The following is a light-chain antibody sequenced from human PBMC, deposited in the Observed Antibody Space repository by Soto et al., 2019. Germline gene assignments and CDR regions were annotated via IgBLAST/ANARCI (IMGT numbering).Light chain of an antibody. CDR3: QQYGYSPIT. V-gene: IGKV3-20*01. Sequence: VLTQSPGTLSLSPGESSTLSCRASQSVGSNYLAWYQQKPGQAPRLLIYGASSRATGIADRFSGSGSGTDFTLTISRLEPEDFALYYCQQYGYSPITFGQGTRLEIK. CDR2: GAS. J-gene: IGKJ5*01. CDR1: QSVGSNY.